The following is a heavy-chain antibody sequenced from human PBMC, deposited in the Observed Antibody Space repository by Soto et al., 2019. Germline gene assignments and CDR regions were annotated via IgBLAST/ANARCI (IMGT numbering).Heavy chain of an antibody. Sequence: PSQTVSLTCAVSGDSISGSQWWSWVRLPPGKGLEWIGEISHTGTTNYNPSLKSRVTMSVDKPKNQFSLNLTSVTAADTAVYYCVREGHHDLFDRWGQGT. CDR3: VREGHHDLFDR. D-gene: IGHD3-3*01. V-gene: IGHV4-4*02. CDR1: GDSISGSQW. CDR2: ISHTGTT. J-gene: IGHJ5*02.